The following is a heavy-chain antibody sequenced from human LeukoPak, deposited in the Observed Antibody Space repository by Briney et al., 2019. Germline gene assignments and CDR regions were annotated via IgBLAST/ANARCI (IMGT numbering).Heavy chain of an antibody. J-gene: IGHJ5*02. D-gene: IGHD4-17*01. CDR3: ARDTVTTWGNWFDP. Sequence: PGGSLRLSCAASGFTFSNYNMNWVRQAPGKGLEWVSSISSSSYISYAESVKGRFTISRDNAKNSMYLQMKSMRAEDTAVYYCARDTVTTWGNWFDPWGQGTLVTVSS. CDR2: ISSSSYI. CDR1: GFTFSNYN. V-gene: IGHV3-21*01.